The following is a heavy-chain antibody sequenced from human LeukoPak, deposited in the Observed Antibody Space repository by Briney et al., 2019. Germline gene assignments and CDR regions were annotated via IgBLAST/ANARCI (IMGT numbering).Heavy chain of an antibody. D-gene: IGHD3-10*01. V-gene: IGHV3-7*05. Sequence: GGSLRLSCAASGFTFTTYWMSWVRQAPGKGLEWVANIKEDGSEKNYVDSVKGRFTISRDNAKNLVFLQMNRLRAEDTAVYYCARGGFLLWFGVSGGQGTLVTVSS. CDR2: IKEDGSEK. CDR1: GFTFTTYW. J-gene: IGHJ4*02. CDR3: ARGGFLLWFGVS.